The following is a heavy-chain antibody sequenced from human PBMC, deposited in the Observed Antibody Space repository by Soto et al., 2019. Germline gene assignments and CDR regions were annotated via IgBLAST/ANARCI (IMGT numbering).Heavy chain of an antibody. J-gene: IGHJ6*03. V-gene: IGHV3-66*01. Sequence: GSLRLSCAASGFTVSSNYMSWVRQAPGKGLEWVSVIYSGGSTYYADSVKGRFTISRDNSKNTLYLQMNSLRAEDTAVYYCAREFSSPPYYYYYMDVWGKGTTVTVSS. CDR1: GFTVSSNY. CDR3: AREFSSPPYYYYYMDV. CDR2: IYSGGST.